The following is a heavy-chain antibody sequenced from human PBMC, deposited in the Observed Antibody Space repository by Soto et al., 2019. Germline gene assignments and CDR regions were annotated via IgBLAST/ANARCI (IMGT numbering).Heavy chain of an antibody. CDR1: GGTFSSYT. V-gene: IGHV1-69*02. D-gene: IGHD5-18*01. J-gene: IGHJ4*02. CDR2: IIPILGIA. CDR3: ARLVDTADFDY. Sequence: QVQLVQSGAEVKKPGSSVKVSCKASGGTFSSYTISWVRQAPGQGLEWMGRIIPILGIANYAQKFQGRGTITADKSTSTAYMELSSLRSEDTAVYYCARLVDTADFDYWGQGTLVTVSS.